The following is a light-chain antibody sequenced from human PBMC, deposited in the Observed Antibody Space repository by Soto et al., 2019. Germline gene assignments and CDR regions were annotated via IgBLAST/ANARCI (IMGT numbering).Light chain of an antibody. CDR2: LTS. CDR1: QALNTR. Sequence: EIVLTQSPATLSAFPGDRVTLSCRASQALNTRLAWYQHKPGQAPRLLIYLTSNRAAGVPARFSAWGSETDFSRTISDVEPEDFAVYYCHQRQSWPRTFGQGTKVEIK. V-gene: IGKV3-11*01. CDR3: HQRQSWPRT. J-gene: IGKJ1*01.